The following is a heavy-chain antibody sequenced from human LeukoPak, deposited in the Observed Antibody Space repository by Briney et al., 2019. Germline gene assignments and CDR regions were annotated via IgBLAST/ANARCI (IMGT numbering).Heavy chain of an antibody. J-gene: IGHJ4*02. CDR1: GFTFSSYW. D-gene: IGHD6-13*01. Sequence: GGSLRLSCAASGFTFSSYWMSWVRQAPGKGLEWVANIKQDGSEKYYVDSVKGRFTISRDNAKNSLYLQMNSLRAEDTAVYYCARHHGASSSWYEGFDYWGQGTLVTVSS. CDR2: IKQDGSEK. V-gene: IGHV3-7*04. CDR3: ARHHGASSSWYEGFDY.